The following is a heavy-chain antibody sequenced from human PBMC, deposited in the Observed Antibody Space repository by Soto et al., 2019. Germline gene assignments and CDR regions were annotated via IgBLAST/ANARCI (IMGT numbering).Heavy chain of an antibody. CDR3: VKDLIPLEWLSATGFDT. CDR2: ISSNGGST. J-gene: IGHJ5*02. D-gene: IGHD3-3*01. Sequence: GGSLRLSCSASGFTFSSYAMHWVRQAPGKGLEYVSAISSNGGSTYYADSVKGRFTISRDNSKNTLYLQMSSLRAEDTAVYYSVKDLIPLEWLSATGFDTWGQGTLVTVSS. CDR1: GFTFSSYA. V-gene: IGHV3-64D*06.